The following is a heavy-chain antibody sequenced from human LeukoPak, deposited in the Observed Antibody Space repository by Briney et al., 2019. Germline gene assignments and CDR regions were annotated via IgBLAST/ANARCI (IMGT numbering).Heavy chain of an antibody. D-gene: IGHD5-18*01. CDR2: ISSSGSTT. J-gene: IGHJ6*02. CDR3: ARDGGYSYGLTMDV. CDR1: GFTFRSYT. Sequence: PGGSLRLSCAASGFTFRSYTMNWVRQAPGKGLEWVSYISSSGSTTYYADSVKGRFTISRDNAKNSLYVQVNSLRVEDTAVYYCARDGGYSYGLTMDVWGQGTTVTVSS. V-gene: IGHV3-48*04.